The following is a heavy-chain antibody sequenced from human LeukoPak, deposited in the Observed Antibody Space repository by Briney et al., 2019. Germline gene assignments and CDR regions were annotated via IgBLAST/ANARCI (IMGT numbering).Heavy chain of an antibody. Sequence: PGGSLRPSCAASGFTFSSYAMSWVRQAPGKGLEWVSAISGSGGSTYYADSVKGRFTISRDNSKNTLYLQMNSLRAEDTAVYYCAKDLGYSYGSNWFDPWGQGTLVTVSS. CDR3: AKDLGYSYGSNWFDP. V-gene: IGHV3-23*01. J-gene: IGHJ5*02. CDR1: GFTFSSYA. D-gene: IGHD5-18*01. CDR2: ISGSGGST.